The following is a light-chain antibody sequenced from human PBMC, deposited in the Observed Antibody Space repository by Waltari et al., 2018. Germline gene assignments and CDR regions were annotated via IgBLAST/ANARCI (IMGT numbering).Light chain of an antibody. J-gene: IGLJ1*01. CDR1: SSAIGTYNF. CDR2: AVS. Sequence: QSALAQPPSASGSPGQSVTISCTGPSSAIGTYNFVSWDQPHPGKAPKLIIYAVSPRPSGVPDRFSGSKSGNTASLTVSGLQTEDEADYYCSSYTDTNNFVFGTGTKVTVL. V-gene: IGLV2-8*01. CDR3: SSYTDTNNFV.